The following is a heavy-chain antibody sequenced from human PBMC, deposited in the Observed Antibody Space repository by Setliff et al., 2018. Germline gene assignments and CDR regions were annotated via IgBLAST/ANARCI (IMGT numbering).Heavy chain of an antibody. CDR3: ARKYQRGKAPVVDP. V-gene: IGHV4-39*07. D-gene: IGHD2-2*01. J-gene: IGHJ5*02. CDR2: SHYSGNN. Sequence: PSETLSLTCTVSGVSITNSDYYWGWIRQPPGKGLEWIGSSHYSGNNYYSPSLGSRVTISVDTSKSQFSLNLRSVTAADTAVYYCARKYQRGKAPVVDPWGQGTWVTVSS. CDR1: GVSITNSDYY.